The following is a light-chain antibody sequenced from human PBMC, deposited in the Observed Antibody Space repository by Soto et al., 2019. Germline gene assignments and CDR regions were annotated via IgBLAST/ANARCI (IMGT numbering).Light chain of an antibody. V-gene: IGLV2-14*03. CDR3: ASYTTSSTYV. CDR2: DVS. Sequence: SVLTKPASVSVSPGQSIAISCTGTSSDVGAFNYVSWYQQHPGKAPKFMIFDVSSRPSGVSDRFSGSKSGNTASLTISGLQTEDEADYYCASYTTSSTYVFGTGTKVTVL. CDR1: SSDVGAFNY. J-gene: IGLJ1*01.